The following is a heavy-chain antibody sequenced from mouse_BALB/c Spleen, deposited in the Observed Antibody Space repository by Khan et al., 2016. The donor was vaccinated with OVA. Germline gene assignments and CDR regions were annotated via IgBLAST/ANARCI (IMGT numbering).Heavy chain of an antibody. Sequence: EVELVESGADLVKPGGSLKLSCAAAGYTFSSYGMSWIRQTPDKRLEWVSTISSGGNYTSYPDSLKGRFTISIDNATNTPYLQMSSLKSEDTAVYYCARQDGSSPMDYWGQGTSVTVSS. J-gene: IGHJ4*01. CDR3: ARQDGSSPMDY. D-gene: IGHD1-3*01. CDR1: GYTFSSYG. V-gene: IGHV5-6*01. CDR2: ISSGGNYT.